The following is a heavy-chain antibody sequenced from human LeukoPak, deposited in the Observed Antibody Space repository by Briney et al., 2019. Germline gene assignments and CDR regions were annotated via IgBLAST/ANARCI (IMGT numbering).Heavy chain of an antibody. CDR1: GFTVSSNY. D-gene: IGHD3-22*01. Sequence: PGGSLRLSCAASGFTVSSNYMSWVRQAPGKGLEWVAFIRYDGSNKYYADSVKGRFTISRDNSKNTLYLQMNRLRAEDTAVYYCAKDFSVYNYDSRVLDYWGQGTLVTVSS. CDR3: AKDFSVYNYDSRVLDY. V-gene: IGHV3-30*02. J-gene: IGHJ4*02. CDR2: IRYDGSNK.